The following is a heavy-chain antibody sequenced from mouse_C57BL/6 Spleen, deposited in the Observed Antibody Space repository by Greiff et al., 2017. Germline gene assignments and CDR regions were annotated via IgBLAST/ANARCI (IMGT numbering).Heavy chain of an antibody. CDR2: IHPNSGST. CDR3: ASGWLRPYYYAMDY. J-gene: IGHJ4*01. V-gene: IGHV1-64*01. CDR1: GYTFTSYW. D-gene: IGHD2-2*01. Sequence: QVQLQQPGAELVKPGASVKLSCKASGYTFTSYWMHWVKQRPGQGLEWIGMIHPNSGSTNYNEKFKSKATLTVDKSSSTAYMQLSSLTSEDSAVYYCASGWLRPYYYAMDYWGQGTSVTVSS.